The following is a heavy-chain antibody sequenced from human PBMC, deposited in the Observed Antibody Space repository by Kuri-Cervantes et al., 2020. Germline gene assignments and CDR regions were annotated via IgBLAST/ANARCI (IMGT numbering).Heavy chain of an antibody. CDR2: ISSSGSTI. J-gene: IGHJ4*02. V-gene: IGHV3-48*03. D-gene: IGHD3-3*01. CDR3: ARRVMESLNYFDY. CDR1: GFTFSSYE. Sequence: GESLKISCAASGFTFSSYEMNWVRQAPGKGLEWVSYISSSGSTIYYADSVKGRFTISRDNSKNTLYLQMNSLRADDTAAYYCARRVMESLNYFDYWGQGTLVTVSS.